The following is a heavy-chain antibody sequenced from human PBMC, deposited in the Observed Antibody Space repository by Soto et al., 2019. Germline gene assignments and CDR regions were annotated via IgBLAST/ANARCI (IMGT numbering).Heavy chain of an antibody. V-gene: IGHV4-34*01. CDR2: INDSGNI. J-gene: IGHJ6*03. CDR1: GGSFSGYQ. CDR3: ARGLILWLGELSRRGGYYYYMDV. D-gene: IGHD3-10*01. Sequence: QVQLQQWGAGLLKPSETLSLTCAVYGGSFSGYQWSWIRQTSGKGLEWIGEINDSGNINYNPSLKSRVAIFVDTPKKQISLELSSVTAADTAVYYCARGLILWLGELSRRGGYYYYMDVWGKGTTVIVSS.